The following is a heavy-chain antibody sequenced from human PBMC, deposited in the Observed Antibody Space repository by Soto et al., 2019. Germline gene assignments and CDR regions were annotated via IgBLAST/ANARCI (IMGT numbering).Heavy chain of an antibody. CDR3: ASLSGWYLNYYYGMDV. CDR2: ISGSGGST. Sequence: VGSVRLSCAASGFTFSSYAMSWVRQASGKGLEWVSAISGSGGSTYYADSVKGRFTISRDNSKNTLYLQMNSLRAEDTAVYYCASLSGWYLNYYYGMDVWGQGTTVTVSS. CDR1: GFTFSSYA. V-gene: IGHV3-23*01. D-gene: IGHD6-19*01. J-gene: IGHJ6*02.